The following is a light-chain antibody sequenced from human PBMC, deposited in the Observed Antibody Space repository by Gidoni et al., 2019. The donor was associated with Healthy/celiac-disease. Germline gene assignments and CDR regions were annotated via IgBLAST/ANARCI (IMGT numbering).Light chain of an antibody. CDR1: QSVSSY. CDR3: QQRSNWPPT. J-gene: IGKJ2*01. Sequence: ELVLTQSPATLSLSPGERATLSCRASQSVSSYLAWYQQKPGQAPRLLIYDASNRATGIPARFSGSGSGTDFTLTISSLDPEDFAVYYCQQRSNWPPTFGQGTKLEIK. CDR2: DAS. V-gene: IGKV3-11*01.